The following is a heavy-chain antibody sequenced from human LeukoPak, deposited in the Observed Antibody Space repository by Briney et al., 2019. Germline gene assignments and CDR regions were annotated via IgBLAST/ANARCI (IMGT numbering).Heavy chain of an antibody. CDR1: GFTFSSYA. D-gene: IGHD5-18*01. CDR2: ISGSGGST. J-gene: IGHJ6*02. Sequence: GGSLRLSCAASGFTFSSYAMSWVRQAPGKGLELVSAISGSGGSTYYADSVKGRFTISRDNSKNTLYLQMNSLRAEDTAVYYCAKSTYTAMAYYYGMDVWGQGTTVTVSS. CDR3: AKSTYTAMAYYYGMDV. V-gene: IGHV3-23*01.